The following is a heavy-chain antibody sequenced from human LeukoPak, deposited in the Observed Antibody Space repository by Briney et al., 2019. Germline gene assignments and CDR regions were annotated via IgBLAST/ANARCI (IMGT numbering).Heavy chain of an antibody. CDR3: ALRDDYGDHDAFDI. CDR1: GGSISSYY. CDR2: IYYSGST. Sequence: SETLSLTCTVSGGSISSYYWSWIRQPPGKGLEWIGYIYYSGSTNYNPSLKSRVTISVDTSKNQFSLKPSSVTAADTAVYYCALRDDYGDHDAFDIWGQGTMVTVSS. J-gene: IGHJ3*02. V-gene: IGHV4-59*08. D-gene: IGHD4-17*01.